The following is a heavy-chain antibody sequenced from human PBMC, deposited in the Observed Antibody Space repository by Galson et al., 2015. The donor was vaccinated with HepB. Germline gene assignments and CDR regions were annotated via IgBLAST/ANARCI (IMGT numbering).Heavy chain of an antibody. D-gene: IGHD2-8*01. CDR3: ASWGDCTKVVCHDYCDLDV. CDR1: GFTFSSYG. J-gene: IGHJ2*01. Sequence: SLRLSCAASGFTFSSYGMNWVRQAPGKGLEWVADISYGRSNRYYADSVKGRFTISRDNAKNTLYLQMNSLRAEDTAVYYCASWGDCTKVVCHDYCDLDVWGRGTLVTVSS. CDR2: ISYGRSNR. V-gene: IGHV3-33*08.